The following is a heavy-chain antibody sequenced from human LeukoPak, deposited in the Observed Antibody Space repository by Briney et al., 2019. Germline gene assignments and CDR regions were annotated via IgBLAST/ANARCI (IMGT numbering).Heavy chain of an antibody. Sequence: GGSLRLSCAASGITFSRSAMHRVRQAPGKGLEGVAIVSYDGTNKYYLDSVKGRFTISRDNSKNTLYLQMDSLRAEDTAVYYCTRGTVPGLATTYGTYFDSWGQGTLVTVSS. D-gene: IGHD5-12*01. V-gene: IGHV3-30*04. CDR3: TRGTVPGLATTYGTYFDS. CDR2: VSYDGTNK. J-gene: IGHJ4*02. CDR1: GITFSRSA.